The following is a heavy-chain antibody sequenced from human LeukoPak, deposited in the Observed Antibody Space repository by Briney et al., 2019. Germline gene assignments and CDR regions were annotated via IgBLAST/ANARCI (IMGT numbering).Heavy chain of an antibody. J-gene: IGHJ4*02. V-gene: IGHV1-69*06. CDR2: IIPIFGTA. Sequence: GSSVKVSCKASGGTFCSYAISWVRQASGQGLEWMGGIIPIFGTANYAQKFQGRVTITADKSTSTAYMELSSLRSEDTAVYYCAREREGGLCFDYWGQGTLVTVSS. CDR1: GGTFCSYA. D-gene: IGHD3-16*01. CDR3: AREREGGLCFDY.